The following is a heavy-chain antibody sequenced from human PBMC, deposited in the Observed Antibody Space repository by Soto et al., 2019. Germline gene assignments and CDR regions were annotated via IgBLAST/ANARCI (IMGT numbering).Heavy chain of an antibody. D-gene: IGHD6-6*01. V-gene: IGHV4-34*01. J-gene: IGHJ4*02. Sequence: SETLSLTCAVYGGSFSGYYWSWIRQPPGKGLEWIGEINHSGSTNYNPSLKSRVTISVDTSKNQFSLKLSSVTAADTAVYYCARSPSIAARFDYWGQGTLVTVS. CDR1: GGSFSGYY. CDR2: INHSGST. CDR3: ARSPSIAARFDY.